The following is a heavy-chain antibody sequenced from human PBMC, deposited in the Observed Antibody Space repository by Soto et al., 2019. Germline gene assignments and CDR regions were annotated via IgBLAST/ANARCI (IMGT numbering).Heavy chain of an antibody. V-gene: IGHV4-39*01. J-gene: IGHJ6*02. D-gene: IGHD2-2*02. CDR1: GGSISSYY. Sequence: PSETLSLTCTVSGGSISSYYWSWIRQPPGKGLEWIGSIYYSGSTYYNPSLKSRVTISVDTSKNEFSLKLSSVTAADTAVYYCARHVLVPAAIGGMDVWGQGTTVTVSS. CDR3: ARHVLVPAAIGGMDV. CDR2: IYYSGST.